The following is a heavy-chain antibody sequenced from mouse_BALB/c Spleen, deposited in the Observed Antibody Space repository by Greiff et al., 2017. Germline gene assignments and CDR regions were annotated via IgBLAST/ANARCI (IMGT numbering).Heavy chain of an antibody. Sequence: EVQGVESGGGLVQPGGSRKLSCAASGFTFSSFGMHWVRQAPEKGLEWVAYISSGSSTIYYADTVKGRFTISRDNPKNTLFLQMTRLRSEDTAMYYCARALPYGNYYAMDYWGQGTSVTVSS. CDR2: ISSGSSTI. J-gene: IGHJ4*01. V-gene: IGHV5-17*02. CDR1: GFTFSSFG. CDR3: ARALPYGNYYAMDY. D-gene: IGHD2-1*01.